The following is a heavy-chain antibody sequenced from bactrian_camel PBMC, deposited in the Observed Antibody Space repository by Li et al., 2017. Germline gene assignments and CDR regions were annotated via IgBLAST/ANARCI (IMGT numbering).Heavy chain of an antibody. V-gene: IGHV3S54*01. Sequence: VQLVESGGGSVQPGGSLRLSCAASGYTSSVNCLGWFRQRPGNDREGVASFYTGRGIPWYRDDVEGRFTISLDDSKNTLTLQMNSLKTEDTAVYYCAAAWRPTDCASVPCGQGTQVTV. D-gene: IGHD5*01. J-gene: IGHJ4*01. CDR1: GYTSSVNC. CDR2: FYTGRGIP.